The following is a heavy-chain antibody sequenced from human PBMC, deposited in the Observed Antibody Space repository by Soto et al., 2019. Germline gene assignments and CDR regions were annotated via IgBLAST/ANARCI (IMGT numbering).Heavy chain of an antibody. CDR2: INHSGST. CDR3: ARGTGITAGTGHVDY. Sequence: ASETLSLTCAVYGGSFSGYYWSWIRQPPGKGLEWIGEINHSGSTNYNPSLKSRVTISVDTSKNQFSLKLSSVTAADTAVYYCARGTGITAGTGHVDYWGQGTLVTVSS. CDR1: GGSFSGYY. D-gene: IGHD3-3*01. V-gene: IGHV4-34*01. J-gene: IGHJ4*02.